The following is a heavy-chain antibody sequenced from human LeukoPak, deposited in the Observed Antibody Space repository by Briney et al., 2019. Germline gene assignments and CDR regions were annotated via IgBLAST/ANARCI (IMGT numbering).Heavy chain of an antibody. CDR3: ARGPDYGDYYGMDV. CDR2: IYSGGST. D-gene: IGHD4-17*01. Sequence: GGSLSLSCAASGFPFMSNYMSWVRQAPGKGLEGVSVIYSGGSTYYTDSVEGRFTISRDNSKNTLYLQMNSLRAEDTAVYYCARGPDYGDYYGMDVWGQGTTVTVSS. J-gene: IGHJ6*02. V-gene: IGHV3-53*01. CDR1: GFPFMSNY.